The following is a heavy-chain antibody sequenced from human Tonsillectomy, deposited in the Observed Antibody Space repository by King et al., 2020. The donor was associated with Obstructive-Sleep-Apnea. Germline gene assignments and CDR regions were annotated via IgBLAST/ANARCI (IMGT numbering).Heavy chain of an antibody. D-gene: IGHD2-15*01. J-gene: IGHJ6*02. Sequence: VQLVESGGGVVQPGRSLRLSCAASGFTFSSYAMHWVRQAPGKGLGGAAVTSYDGSKKYFADSVKGRFTIPRDNSKNTLFLQINSLRAEDTAVSYFARDRVYCSGGTGYSGGLYGMDVWGQGTTVTVSS. CDR1: GFTFSSYA. CDR2: TSYDGSKK. V-gene: IGHV3-30*03. CDR3: ARDRVYCSGGTGYSGGLYGMDV.